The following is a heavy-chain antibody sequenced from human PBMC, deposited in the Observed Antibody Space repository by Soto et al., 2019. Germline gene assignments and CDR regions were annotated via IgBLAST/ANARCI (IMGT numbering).Heavy chain of an antibody. J-gene: IGHJ4*02. V-gene: IGHV5-10-1*01. D-gene: IGHD1-26*01. CDR3: AINQVGATLPPFDY. CDR2: IDPSDSYT. Sequence: GESLKISCKGSGYSFTSYWISWVRQMPGKGLEWMGRIDPSDSYTNYSPSFQGHVTISADKSISTAYLQWSSLKASDTAMYYCAINQVGATLPPFDYWGQGTLVTVSS. CDR1: GYSFTSYW.